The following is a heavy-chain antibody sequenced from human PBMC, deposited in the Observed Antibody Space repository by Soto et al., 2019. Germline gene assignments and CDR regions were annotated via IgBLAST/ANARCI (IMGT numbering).Heavy chain of an antibody. V-gene: IGHV4-30-4*01. CDR3: AKSTTPFFYSYSYGMDV. CDR1: GGSISSGDYY. J-gene: IGHJ6*02. Sequence: PSETLSLTCTVSGGSISSGDYYWSWIRQPPGKGLEWIGYIYYSGSTYYNPSLKSRVTISVDTSKNQFSLKLSSVTAADTAVYYCAKSTTPFFYSYSYGMDVWGQGTTVTVSS. CDR2: IYYSGST. D-gene: IGHD1-26*01.